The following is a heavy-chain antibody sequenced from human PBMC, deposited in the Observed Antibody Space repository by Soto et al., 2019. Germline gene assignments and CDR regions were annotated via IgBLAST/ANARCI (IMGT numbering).Heavy chain of an antibody. CDR3: ARGPTDYYDNSANYFLDY. CDR1: GGSFISYI. Sequence: QVQLVQSGAEVRKPGSSVKVSCEASGGSFISYIFTWVRQAPGQGLEWMGRSIPIQGRADYALKFQDRVTITADRSTQTVYMELRSLRSDDTAVYYCARGPTDYYDNSANYFLDYWGQGTLVTVSS. J-gene: IGHJ4*02. D-gene: IGHD3-22*01. CDR2: SIPIQGRA. V-gene: IGHV1-69*08.